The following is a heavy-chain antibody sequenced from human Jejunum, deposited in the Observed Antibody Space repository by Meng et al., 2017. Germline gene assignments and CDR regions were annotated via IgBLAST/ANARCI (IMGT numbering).Heavy chain of an antibody. J-gene: IGHJ1*01. V-gene: IGHV2-5*01. CDR3: AHRLLDR. CDR2: IYWNDDK. CDR1: GFSLSTTGAG. Sequence: SGPTLAQPPQPLTLTCTFSGFSLSTTGAGVGWIRQAPGKAMEWLAFIYWNDDKHYSPSLKSRLTITKDTSKNQVVLTMTNMDPVDTSTDYCAHRLLDRWGQGKLVNVSS.